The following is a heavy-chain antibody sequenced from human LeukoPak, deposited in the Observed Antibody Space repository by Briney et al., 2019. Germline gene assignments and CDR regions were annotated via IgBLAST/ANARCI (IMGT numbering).Heavy chain of an antibody. J-gene: IGHJ6*02. Sequence: SETLSLTCTVSGGSISSYYWSWIRQPPGKGLEWIGYIYYSGSTNYNPSLKGRVTISVDTSKNQFSLKLSSVTAADTAVYYCARASLNPNYYYYYGVDVWGQGTTVTVSS. V-gene: IGHV4-59*01. CDR2: IYYSGST. CDR3: ARASLNPNYYYYYGVDV. CDR1: GGSISSYY.